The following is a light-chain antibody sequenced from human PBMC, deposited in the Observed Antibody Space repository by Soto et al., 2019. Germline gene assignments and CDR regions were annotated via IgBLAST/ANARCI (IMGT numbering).Light chain of an antibody. CDR2: AAS. CDR1: RDIYNY. V-gene: IGKV1-27*01. Sequence: DVQVTQSPASLSASVGDRVNISCRTSRDIYNYLAWYQQKSGQSPKLLINAASSLQPGVPSRFSGSGAGTDFTLSISSLQPEDVATYYCQKYDSAPRTFGQGTKVKIK. CDR3: QKYDSAPRT. J-gene: IGKJ1*01.